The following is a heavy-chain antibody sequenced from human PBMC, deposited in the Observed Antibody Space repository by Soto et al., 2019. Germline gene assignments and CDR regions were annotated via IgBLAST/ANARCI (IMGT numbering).Heavy chain of an antibody. Sequence: PSETLSLTCTVSGGTITSDDYHWTWIRQPPGKGLEWIGFIYYSGTYYNPSLRGRVTISVDTSKNEFSLKLSSVTAADPAVYYCARDLAYCASGSCYAKWGSWGQGTLVTVSS. D-gene: IGHD2-15*01. V-gene: IGHV4-30-4*01. J-gene: IGHJ4*02. CDR3: ARDLAYCASGSCYAKWGS. CDR1: GGTITSDDYH. CDR2: IYYSGT.